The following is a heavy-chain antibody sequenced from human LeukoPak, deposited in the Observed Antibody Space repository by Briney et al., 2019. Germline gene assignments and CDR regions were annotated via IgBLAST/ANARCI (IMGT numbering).Heavy chain of an antibody. CDR2: ISAYSGNT. V-gene: IGHV1-18*01. D-gene: IGHD1-26*01. Sequence: GASVKVPCKASGYTFTSYGISWVRQAPGQGLEWMGWISAYSGNTNYGQKLQGRVTMTTDTSTSTAYMELRSLKSDDTAVYYCARDHQVGPTDYWGQGTLVTVSS. CDR3: ARDHQVGPTDY. CDR1: GYTFTSYG. J-gene: IGHJ4*02.